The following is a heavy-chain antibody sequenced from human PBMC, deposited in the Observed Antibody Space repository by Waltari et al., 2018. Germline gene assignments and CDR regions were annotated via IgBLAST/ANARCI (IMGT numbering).Heavy chain of an antibody. Sequence: EVQLLESGGGLVQPGGSLRLSCAASGFTFSSYAMSWVRQAPGRGLEWVSAISGSGGSTYYADSVKGRFTISRDNSKNTLYLQMNSLRAEDTAVYYCAAWPKSSSWYRAYYFDYWGQGTLVTVSS. CDR2: ISGSGGST. D-gene: IGHD6-13*01. J-gene: IGHJ4*02. CDR1: GFTFSSYA. CDR3: AAWPKSSSWYRAYYFDY. V-gene: IGHV3-23*01.